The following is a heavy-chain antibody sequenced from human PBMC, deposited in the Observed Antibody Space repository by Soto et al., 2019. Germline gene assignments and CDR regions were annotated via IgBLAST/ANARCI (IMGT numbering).Heavy chain of an antibody. V-gene: IGHV2-5*02. Sequence: QITLKESGPTLVKPTQTLTLTCTFSGFSLSTSGVGVGWIRQPPGKALEWLALIYWDDDKGYSPSLKSRLTITKDTDKNQVVLTMPNMDPVDTATYYCAHALSFAAAGTHAFDIWGQGTMVTVSS. D-gene: IGHD6-13*01. CDR2: IYWDDDK. J-gene: IGHJ3*02. CDR1: GFSLSTSGVG. CDR3: AHALSFAAAGTHAFDI.